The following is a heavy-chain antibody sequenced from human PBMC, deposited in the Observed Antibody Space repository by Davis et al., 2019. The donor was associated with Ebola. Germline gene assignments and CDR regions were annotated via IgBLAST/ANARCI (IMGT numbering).Heavy chain of an antibody. Sequence: GESLKISCAASGFTFSGSAMHWVRQASGKGLEWVGRIRSKANSYATAYAASLKGRFTISRDDSKNTAYLQMNSLKTEDTAVYYCTSTMNLIDYWGQGTLVTVSS. CDR2: IRSKANSYAT. D-gene: IGHD3-22*01. V-gene: IGHV3-73*01. J-gene: IGHJ4*02. CDR3: TSTMNLIDY. CDR1: GFTFSGSA.